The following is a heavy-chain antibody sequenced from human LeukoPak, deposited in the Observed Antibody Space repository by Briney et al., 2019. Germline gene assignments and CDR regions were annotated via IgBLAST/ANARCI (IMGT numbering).Heavy chain of an antibody. CDR1: GYTFTSYG. Sequence: ASVKVSCKASGYTFTSYGISWVRQAPGQGLEWMGWISAYNGNTNYAQKLQGRVTMTTDTSTSTAYMELRSLRSDDTAVYYCARDWGTTVTCDLSPAFDYWGQGTLVTVSS. CDR2: ISAYNGNT. J-gene: IGHJ4*02. V-gene: IGHV1-18*01. CDR3: ARDWGTTVTCDLSPAFDY. D-gene: IGHD4-17*01.